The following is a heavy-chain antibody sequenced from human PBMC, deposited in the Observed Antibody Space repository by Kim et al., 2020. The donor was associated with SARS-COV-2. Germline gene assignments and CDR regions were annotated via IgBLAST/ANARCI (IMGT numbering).Heavy chain of an antibody. CDR3: AREEWFGELLTIDY. CDR1: GFTFSSYA. CDR2: IGGSGGST. D-gene: IGHD3-10*01. J-gene: IGHJ4*02. V-gene: IGHV3-23*01. Sequence: GGSLRLSCAASGFTFSSYAMSWVRQAPGKGLEWVSAIGGSGGSTYYADSVKGRFAISRDNSKNTLYLQMSSLRAEDTAVYYCAREEWFGELLTIDYWGQGTLVTVSS.